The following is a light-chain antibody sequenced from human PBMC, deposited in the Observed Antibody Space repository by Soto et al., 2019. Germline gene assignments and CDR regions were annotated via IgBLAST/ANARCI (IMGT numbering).Light chain of an antibody. CDR1: QSVSSN. CDR2: GAS. Sequence: EIVMTQSPATLSVSPGERATLSCRASQSVSSNLAWYQQKPGQAPRLLIYGASTRATGIPARFSGSGSGTEFNLTISSLQSEDFAVYYCQRYNNWPPYTFGQGTRREIK. CDR3: QRYNNWPPYT. J-gene: IGKJ2*01. V-gene: IGKV3-15*01.